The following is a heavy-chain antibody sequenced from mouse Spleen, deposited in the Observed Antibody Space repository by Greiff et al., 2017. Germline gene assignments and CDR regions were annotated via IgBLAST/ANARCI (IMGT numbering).Heavy chain of an antibody. Sequence: VQLQQSVAELVRPGASVKLSCTASGFNIKNTYMHWVKQRPEQGLEWIGRIDPANGNTKYAPKFQGKATITADTSSNTAYLQLSSLTSEDTAIHYCAKNYGSSYDAWFAYWGQGTLVTVSA. J-gene: IGHJ3*01. CDR1: GFNIKNTY. CDR2: IDPANGNT. V-gene: IGHV14-3*01. D-gene: IGHD1-1*01. CDR3: AKNYGSSYDAWFAY.